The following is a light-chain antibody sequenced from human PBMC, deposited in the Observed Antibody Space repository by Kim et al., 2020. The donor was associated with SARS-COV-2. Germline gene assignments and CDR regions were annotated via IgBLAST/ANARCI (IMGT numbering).Light chain of an antibody. J-gene: IGLJ3*02. CDR3: AAWDDSLSGWV. V-gene: IGLV1-47*01. Sequence: GQRGTISCSGGRSNIGSNYVYWYQQLPGTAPKLLIYRNNERPSGVPDRFSGSKSGTSASLAISGLRSEDEADYYCAAWDDSLSGWVFGGGTQLTVL. CDR2: RNN. CDR1: RSNIGSNY.